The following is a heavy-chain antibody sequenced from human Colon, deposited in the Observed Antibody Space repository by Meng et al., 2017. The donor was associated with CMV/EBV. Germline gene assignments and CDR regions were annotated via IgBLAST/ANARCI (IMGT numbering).Heavy chain of an antibody. Sequence: GGSLRLSCAASGFTFSSYAMHWVRQAPGKGLEWVAVIWNSGRDSYYAASVKGRFTISRDNSKNILYLQMSSLRVEDTAVYYCARDGFTGYAGWFDPWGQGTQVTVSS. J-gene: IGHJ5*02. D-gene: IGHD3-9*01. CDR3: ARDGFTGYAGWFDP. CDR2: IWNSGRDS. CDR1: GFTFSSYA. V-gene: IGHV3-33*08.